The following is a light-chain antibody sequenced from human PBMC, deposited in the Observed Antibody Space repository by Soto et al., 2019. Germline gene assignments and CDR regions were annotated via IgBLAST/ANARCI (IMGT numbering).Light chain of an antibody. Sequence: EIVMTQSAATLSVSAGERDTPSCRASQSVSSNLAWYGQKPGQAPRRLIYGASTRATRIPARFSGSGSGTEFPLTISSLQSEDFAVYYCQQYNNWPPGTFGQGTKVEIK. CDR1: QSVSSN. CDR3: QQYNNWPPGT. CDR2: GAS. J-gene: IGKJ1*01. V-gene: IGKV3-15*01.